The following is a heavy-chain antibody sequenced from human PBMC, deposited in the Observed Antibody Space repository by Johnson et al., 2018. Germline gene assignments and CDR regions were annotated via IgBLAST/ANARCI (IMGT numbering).Heavy chain of an antibody. Sequence: QVQLVESGGGVVQPGKSLRLSCAASGFTFSRFGMHWVRQAPGKGLEWVAVVSSDGSIDYYADSVKGRFAISRDNSKNTLSLQMDSLRAGDTAVSFCARENFASGAPYSGAFDNWGQGTLVTVSS. CDR3: ARENFASGAPYSGAFDN. CDR2: VSSDGSID. CDR1: GFTFSRFG. J-gene: IGHJ3*02. D-gene: IGHD2-21*01. V-gene: IGHV3-30*03.